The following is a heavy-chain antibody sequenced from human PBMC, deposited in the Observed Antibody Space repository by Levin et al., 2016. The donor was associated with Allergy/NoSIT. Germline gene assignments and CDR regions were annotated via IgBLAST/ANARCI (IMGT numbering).Heavy chain of an antibody. CDR3: ARSLGYHYFDY. J-gene: IGHJ4*02. D-gene: IGHD6-25*01. CDR1: GGTFSSYA. V-gene: IGHV1-69*04. CDR2: IIPILGIA. Sequence: SVKVSCKASGGTFSSYAISWVRQAPGQGLEWMGRIIPILGIANYAQKFQGRVTITADKSTSTAYMELSSLRSEDTAVYYCARSLGYHYFDYWGQGTLVTVSS.